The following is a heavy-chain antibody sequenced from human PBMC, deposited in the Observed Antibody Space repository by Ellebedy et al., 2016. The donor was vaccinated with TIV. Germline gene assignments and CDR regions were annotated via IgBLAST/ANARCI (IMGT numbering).Heavy chain of an antibody. Sequence: AASVKVSCKVSGYTLTDLSMHWVRQAPGKGLEWMGGFDPDDGETIYAQKFQGRVTMTEDTSTDTAYMELSSLRSDDTAVYYCARDRDAAMASFYYYGMDVWGQGTTVTVSS. D-gene: IGHD5-18*01. V-gene: IGHV1-24*01. CDR2: FDPDDGET. CDR1: GYTLTDLS. J-gene: IGHJ6*02. CDR3: ARDRDAAMASFYYYGMDV.